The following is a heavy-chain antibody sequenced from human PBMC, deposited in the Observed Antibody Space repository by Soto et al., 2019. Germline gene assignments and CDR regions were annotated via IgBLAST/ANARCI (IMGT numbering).Heavy chain of an antibody. V-gene: IGHV3-30*18. Sequence: VQLVESGGGVVRPGGSLRLSCAASGFGFDEYGMTWVRQGPGKGLEWVTTISSDGNDKYSSDSVNGRFTTSRDNSKNTVYLQMNNLRVEDTAVYYCAKEGVADKYYYYGMDVWGQGTTVNVSS. CDR2: ISSDGNDK. CDR1: GFGFDEYG. J-gene: IGHJ6*02. D-gene: IGHD3-3*01. CDR3: AKEGVADKYYYYGMDV.